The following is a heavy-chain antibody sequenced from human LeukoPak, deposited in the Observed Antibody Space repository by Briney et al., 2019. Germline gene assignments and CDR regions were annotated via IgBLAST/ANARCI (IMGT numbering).Heavy chain of an antibody. D-gene: IGHD5-24*01. V-gene: IGHV3-74*01. CDR2: INTDGRST. Sequence: GGSLRLSCAPSGFTFGSYWMHWVRHAPGKGLVWVARINTDGRSTSYGESVKGRFTVSRDNAKHTLYVQMNSLRDEDTAVYYCVRDVWGDRDGFFAYWGQGTLVTVSS. CDR3: VRDVWGDRDGFFAY. J-gene: IGHJ4*02. CDR1: GFTFGSYW.